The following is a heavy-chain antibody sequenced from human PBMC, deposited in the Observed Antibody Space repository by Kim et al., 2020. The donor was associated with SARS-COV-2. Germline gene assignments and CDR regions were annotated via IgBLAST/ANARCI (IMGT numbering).Heavy chain of an antibody. J-gene: IGHJ6*04. Sequence: GGSLRLSCAASGFTFSDYYMSWIRQAPGKGLEWVSYISSSSSYTNYADSVKGRFTISRDNAKNSLYLQMNSLRAEDTAVYYCARVGYDYVWGSYRDYYYYSGMVLWGEGTTVRVSS. CDR2: ISSSSSYT. CDR1: GFTFSDYY. D-gene: IGHD3-16*02. CDR3: ARVGYDYVWGSYRDYYYYSGMVL. V-gene: IGHV3-11*05.